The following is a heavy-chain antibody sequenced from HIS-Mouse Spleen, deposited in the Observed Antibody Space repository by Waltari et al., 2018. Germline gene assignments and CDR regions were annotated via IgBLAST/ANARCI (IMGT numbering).Heavy chain of an antibody. CDR3: ARGASGSYYLVSVSDY. CDR1: GVTFSSYC. V-gene: IGHV3-48*01. D-gene: IGHD1-26*01. Sequence: EVQLVESGGGLVQPGGSLRLRCAASGVTFSSYCIHWVRQAPGKGLEWVSYISSSSSTIYYADSVKGRFTISRDNAKNSLYLQMNSLRAEDTAVYYCARGASGSYYLVSVSDYWGQGTLVTVSS. CDR2: ISSSSSTI. J-gene: IGHJ4*02.